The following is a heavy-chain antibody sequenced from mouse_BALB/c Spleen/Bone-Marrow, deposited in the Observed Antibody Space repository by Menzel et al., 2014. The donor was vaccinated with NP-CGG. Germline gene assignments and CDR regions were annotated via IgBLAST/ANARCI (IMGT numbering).Heavy chain of an antibody. D-gene: IGHD4-1*01. J-gene: IGHJ3*01. V-gene: IGHV1-4*02. CDR3: ARTGTWAWSAY. CDR2: INPISEYT. Sequence: QVQLQQSAAELAIPGASVNMSCKTSGYTFTSYTLHWIKQRPGQGLEWIGYINPISEYTEYNQKFKDKATLTADKSSGTAYMQLSSLTSEDSAVYYCARTGTWAWSAYWGQGTLVTVSA. CDR1: GYTFTSYT.